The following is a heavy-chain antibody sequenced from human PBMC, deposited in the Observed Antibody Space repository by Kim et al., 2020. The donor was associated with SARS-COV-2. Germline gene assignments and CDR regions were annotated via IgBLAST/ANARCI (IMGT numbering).Heavy chain of an antibody. V-gene: IGHV3-49*03. CDR1: GFTFGDYA. CDR3: TRFIVGATRTFDI. Sequence: GGSLRLSCTASGFTFGDYAMSWFRQAPGKGLEWVGFIRSKAYGGTTEYAASVKGRFTISRDDSKRIAYLQMNSLKTEDTAVYYCTRFIVGATRTFDIWGQGTMLTVPS. CDR2: IRSKAYGGTT. D-gene: IGHD1-26*01. J-gene: IGHJ3*02.